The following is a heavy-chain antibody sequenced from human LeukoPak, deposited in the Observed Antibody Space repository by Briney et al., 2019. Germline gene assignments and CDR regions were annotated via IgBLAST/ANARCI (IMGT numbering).Heavy chain of an antibody. CDR3: ARKNDLFNAAFDI. V-gene: IGHV3-53*01. D-gene: IGHD1-1*01. Sequence: GGSLRLSCAASGFTVSSSYMSWVRQAPGKGLEWVSITYTDVNTNYADSVKGRFTISRDSSQNTLSLQMSSLRAEDTAVYYCARKNDLFNAAFDIWGQGTVVTVSS. J-gene: IGHJ3*02. CDR2: TYTDVNT. CDR1: GFTVSSSY.